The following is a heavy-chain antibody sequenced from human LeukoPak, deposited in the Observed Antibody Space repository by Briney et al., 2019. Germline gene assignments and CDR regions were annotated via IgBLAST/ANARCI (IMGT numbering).Heavy chain of an antibody. CDR1: GFTFSSYS. J-gene: IGHJ4*02. V-gene: IGHV3-48*01. D-gene: IGHD1-26*01. CDR3: ARLGGEPDY. Sequence: GGPLRLSCAASGFTFSSYSMNWVRQAPGKGLEWVSYISSSSSTIYYADSVKGRFTISRDNAKNSLYLQMNSLRAEDTAVYYCARLGGEPDYWGQGTLVTVSS. CDR2: ISSSSSTI.